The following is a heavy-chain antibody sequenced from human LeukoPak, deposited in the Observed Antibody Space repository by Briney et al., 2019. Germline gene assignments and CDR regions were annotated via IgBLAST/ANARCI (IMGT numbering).Heavy chain of an antibody. V-gene: IGHV4-31*03. D-gene: IGHD4-17*01. Sequence: SQSLSVTCTVSWGSISIGHYYWSWVRRRPKRGLGWVGWIQYRGRTYYKPSLRSRVTISIGPSKNQFSLNLIYVNGADTAVYFWARTSEEKGYGDLDHRGQGSLVTVSS. CDR3: ARTSEEKGYGDLDH. CDR1: WGSISIGHYY. CDR2: IQYRGRT. J-gene: IGHJ4*02.